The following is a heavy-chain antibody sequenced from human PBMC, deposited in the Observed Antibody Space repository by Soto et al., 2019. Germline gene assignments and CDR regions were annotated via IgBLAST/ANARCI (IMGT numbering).Heavy chain of an antibody. CDR3: ARGEALDDIVVVPAAHTDDNWFDP. CDR1: GDSVSSNSAA. Sequence: SQTLSLTCAISGDSVSSNSAAWNSIRQSPSRGLEWLGRTYYRSKWYNDYAVSVKSRITINPDTSKNQFSLQLNSVTPEDTAVYYCARGEALDDIVVVPAAHTDDNWFDPLGQGTLVTVSS. D-gene: IGHD2-2*01. CDR2: TYYRSKWYN. J-gene: IGHJ5*02. V-gene: IGHV6-1*01.